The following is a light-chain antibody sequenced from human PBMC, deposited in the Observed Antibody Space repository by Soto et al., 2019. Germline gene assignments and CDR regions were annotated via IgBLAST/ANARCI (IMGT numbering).Light chain of an antibody. J-gene: IGKJ1*01. CDR1: QDVTSTY. CDR3: QYYDSSRT. V-gene: IGKV3-20*01. CDR2: GAS. Sequence: EIVLTQSPDTLSLSPGERATLSCRASQDVTSTYLAWYQQKPGQAPRLLIYGASGRARGIAERFSGSGSGTDFTLTISRLEPEDFAVYYCQYYDSSRTFAQGTKVDIK.